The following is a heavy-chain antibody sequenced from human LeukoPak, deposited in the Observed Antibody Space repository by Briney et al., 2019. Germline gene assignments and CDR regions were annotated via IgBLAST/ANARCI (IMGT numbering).Heavy chain of an antibody. CDR2: INSDESNT. J-gene: IGHJ4*02. CDR1: GFTFSHYL. D-gene: IGHD3-22*01. Sequence: GGSLRLSCAASGFTFSHYLMHWVRQAPGKGLVWVSRINSDESNTNSYADSVKGRFTISRDNAKNSLYLQMNSLRAEDTAVYYCARAPDYYDSSGYYPYYFDYWGQGTLVTVSS. V-gene: IGHV3-74*01. CDR3: ARAPDYYDSSGYYPYYFDY.